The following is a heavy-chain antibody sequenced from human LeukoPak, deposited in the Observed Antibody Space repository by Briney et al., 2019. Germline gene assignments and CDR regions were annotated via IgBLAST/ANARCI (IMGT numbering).Heavy chain of an antibody. V-gene: IGHV1-69*04. CDR3: ARVQEDIVVVPAAMGGIWFDP. Sequence: SVKVSCKASGSTFSSYAISWVRQAPGQGLEWMGRIIPILGIANYAQKFQGRVTITADKSTSTAYMELSSLGSEDTAVYYCARVQEDIVVVPAAMGGIWFDPWGQGTLVTVSS. CDR2: IIPILGIA. CDR1: GSTFSSYA. J-gene: IGHJ5*02. D-gene: IGHD2-2*01.